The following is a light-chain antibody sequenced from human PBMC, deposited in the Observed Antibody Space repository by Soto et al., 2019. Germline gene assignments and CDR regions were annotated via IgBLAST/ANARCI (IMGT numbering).Light chain of an antibody. CDR3: QQYNVWPLN. J-gene: IGKJ4*01. V-gene: IGKV3-15*01. Sequence: EIVMTQSPATLSVSPGERATLSCRASPSVSSNLAWYQQKPGQTPKLLIYVASTRATGIPARFSGSGSGTEFTLTISSLQSEDFAVYYCQQYNVWPLNFGGGTKVEFK. CDR1: PSVSSN. CDR2: VAS.